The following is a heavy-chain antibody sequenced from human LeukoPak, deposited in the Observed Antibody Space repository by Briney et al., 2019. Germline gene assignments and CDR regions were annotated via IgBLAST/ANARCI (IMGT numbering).Heavy chain of an antibody. J-gene: IGHJ4*02. CDR3: AKAYYYGSGSYRAFDY. Sequence: GGSLRLSCAASGFTFSSYGMHWVRQAPGKGLEWVAFIRYDGSNKYYADSVKGRFTISRDNSKNTLYLQMNSLRAEDTAVYYCAKAYYYGSGSYRAFDYWGQGTLVTVSS. V-gene: IGHV3-30*02. CDR1: GFTFSSYG. CDR2: IRYDGSNK. D-gene: IGHD3-10*01.